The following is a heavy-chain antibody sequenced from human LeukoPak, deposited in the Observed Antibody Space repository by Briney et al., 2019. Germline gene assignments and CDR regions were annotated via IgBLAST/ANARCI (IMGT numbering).Heavy chain of an antibody. CDR2: ISNNGGST. Sequence: GGSLRLSCAASGFTFSGYPMHWVRQAPGKGLEYVLAISNNGGSTYYANSVKGRFTISRDNSKNTLYLQMGSLRAEDMAVYYCARDRDEFRVPHDYGGNDAFDIWGQGTMVTVSS. CDR3: ARDRDEFRVPHDYGGNDAFDI. D-gene: IGHD4-23*01. CDR1: GFTFSGYP. V-gene: IGHV3-64*01. J-gene: IGHJ3*02.